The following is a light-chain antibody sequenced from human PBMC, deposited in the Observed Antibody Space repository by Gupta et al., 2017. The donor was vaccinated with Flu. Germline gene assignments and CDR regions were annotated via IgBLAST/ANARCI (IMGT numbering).Light chain of an antibody. V-gene: IGKV3-11*01. CDR2: DTS. CDR1: QGVSTY. CDR3: QQRSDLPMYT. Sequence: ERAILSCRASQGVSTYLAWYQQKPGQAPRLLMYDTSKRVAGIPARFSGSGSGTDFTLTISTLEPEDFAVYYCQQRSDLPMYTFGQGTRLEIK. J-gene: IGKJ2*01.